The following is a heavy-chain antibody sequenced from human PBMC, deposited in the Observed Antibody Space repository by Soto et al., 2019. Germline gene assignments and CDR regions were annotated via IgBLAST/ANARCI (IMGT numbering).Heavy chain of an antibody. CDR2: ISAYNGNT. J-gene: IGHJ6*02. CDR3: ARGAFCGGAPGCRDMDV. D-gene: IGHD2-21*01. V-gene: IGHV1-18*01. Sequence: QIQLVQSGGEVKKPGASVKVSCKSSGYKFISHSITWVRQAPGQGLEWMGRISAYNGNTNYAQKLQGRVTMTTDTSTNPAYMEVRSLRSDDTAVYYSARGAFCGGAPGCRDMDVWGQGTTVTVSS. CDR1: GYKFISHS.